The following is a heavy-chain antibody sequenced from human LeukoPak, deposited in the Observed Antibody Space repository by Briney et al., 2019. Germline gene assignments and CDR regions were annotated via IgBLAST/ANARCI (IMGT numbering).Heavy chain of an antibody. J-gene: IGHJ6*02. D-gene: IGHD7-27*01. CDR1: GYTFTSYG. Sequence: ASVKVSCKASGYTFTSYGVSWVRQAPGQGLEWMGWISAYNGNTKYAQKVQARVTITRDTSTSTAYMELRSLRSDDTAVYYCARGLPWGQNSLYGMDVWGQGTTVTVSS. CDR3: ARGLPWGQNSLYGMDV. CDR2: ISAYNGNT. V-gene: IGHV1-18*01.